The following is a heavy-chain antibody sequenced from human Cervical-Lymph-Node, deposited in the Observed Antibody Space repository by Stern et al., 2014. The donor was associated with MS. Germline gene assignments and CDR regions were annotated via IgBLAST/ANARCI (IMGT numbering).Heavy chain of an antibody. CDR2: SRNKANSYTT. CDR3: TRGHRSFDL. CDR1: GFMLSDYY. J-gene: IGHJ3*01. Sequence: EVQLVESGGGLVQPGGSLRLSCVVSGFMLSDYYMDWVRQAPGKGLEWVGRSRNKANSYTTEYAASVKGRFTVSRDDSKSTFYLQMSSLKTEDTAVYYCTRGHRSFDLWGQGTMVTVS. V-gene: IGHV3-72*01.